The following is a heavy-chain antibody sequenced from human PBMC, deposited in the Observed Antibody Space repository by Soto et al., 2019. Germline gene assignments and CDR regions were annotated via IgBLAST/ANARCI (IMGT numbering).Heavy chain of an antibody. Sequence: SETLSLTCTVSGVSVSSGSYYWSWIRQPPGKGLEWIGYIYYSGSTNYNPSLKSRVTISVDTSKNQFSLKLSSVTAADTAVYYCARDQGRYCSGGSCYRPNWFDPWGQGTLVTVSS. D-gene: IGHD2-15*01. CDR3: ARDQGRYCSGGSCYRPNWFDP. CDR2: IYYSGST. CDR1: GVSVSSGSYY. J-gene: IGHJ5*02. V-gene: IGHV4-61*01.